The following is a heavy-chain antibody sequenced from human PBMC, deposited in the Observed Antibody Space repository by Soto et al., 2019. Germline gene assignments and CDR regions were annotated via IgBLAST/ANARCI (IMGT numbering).Heavy chain of an antibody. CDR1: GFTFSSYG. D-gene: IGHD2-2*01. J-gene: IGHJ5*02. CDR2: ISGSGGST. V-gene: IGHV3-23*01. Sequence: GGSLRLSCAASGFTFSSYGMHWVRQAPGKGLEWVSAISGSGGSTYYADSVKGRFTISRDNSKNTLYLQMNSLRAEDTAVYYCAKNAAPIVVVPYNWFDPWGQGTLVTVSS. CDR3: AKNAAPIVVVPYNWFDP.